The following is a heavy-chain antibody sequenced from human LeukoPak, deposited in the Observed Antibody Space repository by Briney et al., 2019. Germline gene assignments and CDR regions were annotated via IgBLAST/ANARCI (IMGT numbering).Heavy chain of an antibody. J-gene: IGHJ4*02. Sequence: GRSLRLSCAASGFTFSSYGMHWVRQAPGKGLEWVAMISYNGNNQRPADSVKGRFTVSRDNSKNTLYLQMNNLRAEDSAVYYCARDADTSGYFSFFDRWGQGTLVTVSS. D-gene: IGHD3-22*01. CDR3: ARDADTSGYFSFFDR. CDR1: GFTFSSYG. V-gene: IGHV3-30*03. CDR2: ISYNGNNQ.